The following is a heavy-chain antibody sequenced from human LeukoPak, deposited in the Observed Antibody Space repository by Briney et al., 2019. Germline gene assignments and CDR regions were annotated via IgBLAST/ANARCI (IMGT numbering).Heavy chain of an antibody. CDR3: ARDRRYCSSTSCYTGEAYYYYMDV. Sequence: CLWIRQPPGKGLEWIGYIYYSGSANYNPSLKSRVTISVDTSKNQFSLKLNSVTAADTAVYYCARDRRYCSSTSCYTGEAYYYYMDVWGKGTTVTVSS. D-gene: IGHD2-2*02. CDR2: IYYSGSA. J-gene: IGHJ6*03. V-gene: IGHV4-59*01.